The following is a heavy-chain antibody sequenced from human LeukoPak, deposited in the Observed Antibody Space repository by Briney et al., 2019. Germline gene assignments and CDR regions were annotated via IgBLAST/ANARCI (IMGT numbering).Heavy chain of an antibody. D-gene: IGHD2-8*01. CDR3: ARAPNPDFFDD. V-gene: IGHV4-59*01. J-gene: IGHJ4*02. CDR1: SGSIRTSY. CDR2: IYYSGST. Sequence: SETLSLTCTVSSGSIRTSYCSWIRQPPGKGLEWIGYIYYSGSTNYNPSLKSRVAISVDTSRNQFSLKLSSVTAADTAVYYCARAPNPDFFDDWGQGTLVTVSS.